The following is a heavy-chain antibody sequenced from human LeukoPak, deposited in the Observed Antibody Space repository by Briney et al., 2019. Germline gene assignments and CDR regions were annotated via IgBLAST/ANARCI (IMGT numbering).Heavy chain of an antibody. D-gene: IGHD1-26*01. CDR3: ARARWELLSYGMDV. V-gene: IGHV4-4*07. CDR1: GGSISSYY. CDR2: IYTSAST. J-gene: IGHJ6*02. Sequence: SETLSLTCTVSGGSISSYYWSWIRQPAGKGLEWIGRIYTSASTNYNPSLKSRVTMSVDTSKNQSSLKLSSVTAADTAVYYCARARWELLSYGMDVWGQGTTVTVSS.